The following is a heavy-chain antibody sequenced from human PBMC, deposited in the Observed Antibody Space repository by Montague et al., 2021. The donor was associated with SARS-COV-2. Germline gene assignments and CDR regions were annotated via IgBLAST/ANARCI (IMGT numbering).Heavy chain of an antibody. CDR3: ARVACEQTAGAPDY. J-gene: IGHJ4*02. CDR1: GFTFSRYS. Sequence: SLRLSCAAAGFTFSRYSMNWVRQAPGKGLEWISYISMSETRKQYADSVKGRFTISSDNARKSLYLQMRSLTGGDTAVYYCARVACEQTAGAPDYWGQGTLVTVSS. CDR2: ISMSETRK. D-gene: IGHD6-13*01. V-gene: IGHV3-48*04.